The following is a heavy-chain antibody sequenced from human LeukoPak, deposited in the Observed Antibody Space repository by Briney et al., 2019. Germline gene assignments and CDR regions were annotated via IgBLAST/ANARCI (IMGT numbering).Heavy chain of an antibody. D-gene: IGHD3-22*01. J-gene: IGHJ4*02. CDR3: ARVARLYYDSSGYQGYYFDY. Sequence: ASVKVSCKASGYTFTSYGISWVRQAPGQGLEWMGWISAYNGNTNYAQKLQGRVTMTTDTSTSTAYMELRSLRSDDTAVYYCARVARLYYDSSGYQGYYFDYWGQGTLVTVSS. CDR1: GYTFTSYG. V-gene: IGHV1-18*01. CDR2: ISAYNGNT.